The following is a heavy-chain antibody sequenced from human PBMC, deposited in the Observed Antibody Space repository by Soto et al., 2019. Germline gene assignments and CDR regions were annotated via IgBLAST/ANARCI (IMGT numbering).Heavy chain of an antibody. D-gene: IGHD6-19*01. Sequence: VQLVQSGAEVKKPGSSVKVSCKASGGTFSSYAFSWVRQSPGQGLEWMGGIIPIFGTANYAQKFQGRVTVTADKSTSTAYMELSSLTSEDTAVYFCARQDDTHGSGWFEYFDYWGQGTLVTVSS. V-gene: IGHV1-69*06. CDR1: GGTFSSYA. CDR2: IIPIFGTA. J-gene: IGHJ4*02. CDR3: ARQDDTHGSGWFEYFDY.